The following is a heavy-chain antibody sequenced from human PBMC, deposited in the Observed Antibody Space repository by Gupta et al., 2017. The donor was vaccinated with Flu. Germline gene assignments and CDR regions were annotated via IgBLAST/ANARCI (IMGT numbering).Heavy chain of an antibody. CDR1: GFPFSSSA. CDR3: AKDRATSDYYGSGSYDY. CDR2: ISRSGAHT. V-gene: IGHV3-23*01. D-gene: IGHD3-10*01. J-gene: IGHJ4*02. Sequence: EVQVLESGGGLVQPGGSLRLSCAASGFPFSSSAMAWVRQAPGKGLEWLSVISRSGAHTYYADSVKGRFTVSRDNSNNMLSLQINSLTVEDTATYYCAKDRATSDYYGSGSYDYWGQGTLVTVSS.